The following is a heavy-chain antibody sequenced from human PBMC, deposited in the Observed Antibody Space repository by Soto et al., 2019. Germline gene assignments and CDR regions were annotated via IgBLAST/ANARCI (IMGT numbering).Heavy chain of an antibody. CDR2: ISWNSGSI. Sequence: EVQLVESGGGLVQPGRSLRLSCAASGFTFDDYAMHWVRQAPGKGLEWVSGISWNSGSIGYAVSVKGRFTISRDNAKNSLYLQMNSLRAEDTALYYCAKAPSIAVAGTWFDYWGQGTLVTVSS. D-gene: IGHD6-19*01. V-gene: IGHV3-9*01. CDR1: GFTFDDYA. J-gene: IGHJ4*02. CDR3: AKAPSIAVAGTWFDY.